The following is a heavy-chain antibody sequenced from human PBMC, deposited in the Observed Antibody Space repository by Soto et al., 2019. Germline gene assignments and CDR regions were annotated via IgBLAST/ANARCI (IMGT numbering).Heavy chain of an antibody. CDR3: ARVRNSLWSGYYAQSRYYYMDV. D-gene: IGHD3-3*01. V-gene: IGHV3-11*01. J-gene: IGHJ6*03. Sequence: GGSLRLSCAASGFTFSDYYMSWIRQAPGKGLEWVSYISSSGSTIYYADSVKGRFTISRDNAKNSLYLQMNSLRAEDTAVYYCARVRNSLWSGYYAQSRYYYMDVWGKGTTVTVSS. CDR1: GFTFSDYY. CDR2: ISSSGSTI.